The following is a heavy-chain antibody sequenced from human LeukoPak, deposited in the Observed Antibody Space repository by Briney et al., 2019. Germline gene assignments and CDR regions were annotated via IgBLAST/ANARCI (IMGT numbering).Heavy chain of an antibody. V-gene: IGHV3-NL1*01. J-gene: IGHJ4*02. CDR2: IYSGGST. CDR3: ARDQTLYDSSGYDY. D-gene: IGHD3-22*01. CDR1: GFTFSSYG. Sequence: GGSLRLSCAASGFTFSSYGMHWVRQAPGKGLEWVSVIYSGGSTYYADSVKGRFTISRDNSKNTLYLQMNSLGAEDTAVYYCARDQTLYDSSGYDYWGQGTLVTVSS.